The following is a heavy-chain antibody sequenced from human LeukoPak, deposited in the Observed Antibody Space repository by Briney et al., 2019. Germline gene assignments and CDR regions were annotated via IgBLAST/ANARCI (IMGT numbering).Heavy chain of an antibody. D-gene: IGHD3-9*01. CDR3: ARGRAGGYFDWLLLSYFDY. Sequence: SETLSLTCAVYGGSFSGYYWSWIRQPPGKGLEWIGEINHSGSTNYNPSPKSRVTISVDTSKNQFSLKLSSVTAADTAVYYCARGRAGGYFDWLLLSYFDYWGQGTLVTVSS. J-gene: IGHJ4*02. CDR1: GGSFSGYY. V-gene: IGHV4-34*01. CDR2: INHSGST.